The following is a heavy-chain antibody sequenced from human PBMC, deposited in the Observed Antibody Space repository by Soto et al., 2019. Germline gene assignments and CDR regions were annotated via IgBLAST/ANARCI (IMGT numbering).Heavy chain of an antibody. CDR1: GGTFSSYA. CDR2: IIPIFGTA. J-gene: IGHJ6*02. Sequence: SVKVSCKASGGTFSSYAISWVRQAPGQGLEWMGGIIPIFGTANYAQKFQGRVTITADESTSTAYMELSSLRSEDTAVHYCARSPASLYCSSTSCYTGNYYYYYGMDVWGQGTTVTVSS. D-gene: IGHD2-2*02. CDR3: ARSPASLYCSSTSCYTGNYYYYYGMDV. V-gene: IGHV1-69*13.